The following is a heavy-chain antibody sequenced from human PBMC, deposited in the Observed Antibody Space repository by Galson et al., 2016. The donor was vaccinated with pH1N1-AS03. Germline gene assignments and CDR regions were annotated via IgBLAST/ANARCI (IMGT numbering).Heavy chain of an antibody. CDR3: ARVGVVGPPYGMDV. CDR2: ISSSGSTI. V-gene: IGHV3-48*03. CDR1: GFTFRSYE. J-gene: IGHJ6*02. Sequence: SLRLSCAASGFTFRSYEMNWVRQAPGKGLEWVSYISSSGSTIYYADSVKGRFTLSRDNAKNSLYLQMNSLRAEDTAVYYWARVGVVGPPYGMDVWGQGTTVTVSS. D-gene: IGHD2-15*01.